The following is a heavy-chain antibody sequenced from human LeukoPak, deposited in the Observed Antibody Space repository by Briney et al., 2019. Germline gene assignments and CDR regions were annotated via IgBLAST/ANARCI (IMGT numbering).Heavy chain of an antibody. CDR1: GFTFSSYA. J-gene: IGHJ4*02. CDR3: AKDPSAWKLRLGELSLKPYFDY. CDR2: ISGSGGST. D-gene: IGHD3-16*02. V-gene: IGHV3-23*01. Sequence: GGSLRLSCAASGFTFSSYAMSWVRQAPGKGLEWVSAISGSGGSTYYADSVKGRFTISRDNSKNTLYLQVNSLRAEDTAVYYCAKDPSAWKLRLGELSLKPYFDYWGQGTLVTVSS.